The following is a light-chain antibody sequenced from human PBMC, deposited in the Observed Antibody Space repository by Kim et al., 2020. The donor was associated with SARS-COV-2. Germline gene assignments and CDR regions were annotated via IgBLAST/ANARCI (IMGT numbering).Light chain of an antibody. CDR2: RKN. CDR3: NSRDTSGTHVV. CDR1: SLRSYY. J-gene: IGLJ2*01. V-gene: IGLV3-19*01. Sequence: ALGQTVRIPCQGDSLRSYYASWYQQKPGQAPILLIYRKNDRPSGIPDRFSGSSSGNTAYLTITGAQAEDEADYYCNSRDTSGTHVVFGGGTQLTVL.